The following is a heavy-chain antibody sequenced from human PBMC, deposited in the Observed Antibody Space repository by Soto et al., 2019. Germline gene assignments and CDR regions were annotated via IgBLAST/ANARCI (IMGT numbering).Heavy chain of an antibody. J-gene: IGHJ6*02. Sequence: QVQLVQSGAEVKKPGSSVKVSCKASVGTFSSHAISWVRQAPGQGLEWMGGIIPIFGTTNYAQKFQGRVTITADESTSTAYMELSSLRSEDTAVYYCARDEPITTVTTDYYGMDVWGQGTTVTVSS. CDR2: IIPIFGTT. D-gene: IGHD4-17*01. CDR3: ARDEPITTVTTDYYGMDV. CDR1: VGTFSSHA. V-gene: IGHV1-69*01.